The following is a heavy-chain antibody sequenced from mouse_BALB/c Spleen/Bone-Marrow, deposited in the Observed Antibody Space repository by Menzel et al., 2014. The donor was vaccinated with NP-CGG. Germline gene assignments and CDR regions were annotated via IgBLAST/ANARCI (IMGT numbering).Heavy chain of an antibody. J-gene: IGHJ3*01. CDR3: ARDYGNYVRFAY. CDR1: GFTFTDYY. Sequence: EVKLMESGGGLVQPGGSLRLSCATSGFTFTDYYMSWVRPPPGKALEWLGFIRNKANGYTTEYSASVKGRFTISRDNSQSILYLQMNTLRAEDSATYYCARDYGNYVRFAYWGQGTLVTVSA. CDR2: IRNKANGYTT. D-gene: IGHD2-1*01. V-gene: IGHV7-3*02.